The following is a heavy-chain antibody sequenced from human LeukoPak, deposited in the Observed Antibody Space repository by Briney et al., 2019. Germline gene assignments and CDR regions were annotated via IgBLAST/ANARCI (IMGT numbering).Heavy chain of an antibody. CDR1: GGSISSGSYY. V-gene: IGHV4-61*02. CDR3: ASIHVYSNS. J-gene: IGHJ4*02. CDR2: IYTSGST. D-gene: IGHD4-11*01. Sequence: SETLSLTCTVSGGSISSGSYYWSWIRQPAGKGLEWIGRIYTSGSTNYNPSIHSRVTISVDTSKTQFSLELSSVTAADTAVYYCASIHVYSNSWGEGTLVTVSS.